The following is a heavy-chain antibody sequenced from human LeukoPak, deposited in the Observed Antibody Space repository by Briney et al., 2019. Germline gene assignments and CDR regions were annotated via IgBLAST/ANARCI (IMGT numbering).Heavy chain of an antibody. D-gene: IGHD6-19*01. V-gene: IGHV4-34*01. CDR2: INHSGST. Sequence: SETLSLTCAVYGGSFSGYYWSWIRQPPGKGLEWIGEINHSGSTSYNPSLKSRVTISVGTSKNQFSLKLSSVTAADTAVYYCARHGAVAGTDYWGQGTLVSVSS. J-gene: IGHJ4*02. CDR3: ARHGAVAGTDY. CDR1: GGSFSGYY.